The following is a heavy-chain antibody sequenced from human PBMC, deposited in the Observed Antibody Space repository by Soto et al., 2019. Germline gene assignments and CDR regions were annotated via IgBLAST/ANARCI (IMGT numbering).Heavy chain of an antibody. J-gene: IGHJ4*02. V-gene: IGHV3-48*01. D-gene: IGHD3-3*01. Sequence: EVQLVESGGGLVQPGGSLRLSCAASGFTFSSYSMNWVRQAPGKGLEWVSYISSSSSTIYYADSVKGRFTISRDNAKNAVYLQMNSLRAEDTAVYYCARGRNDFWFDYWGQGTLVTVSS. CDR2: ISSSSSTI. CDR1: GFTFSSYS. CDR3: ARGRNDFWFDY.